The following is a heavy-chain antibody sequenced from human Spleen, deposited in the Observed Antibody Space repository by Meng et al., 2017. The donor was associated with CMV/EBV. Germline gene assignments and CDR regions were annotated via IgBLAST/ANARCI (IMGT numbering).Heavy chain of an antibody. J-gene: IGHJ4*02. CDR1: GFSVSINY. V-gene: IGHV3-21*01. Sequence: GESLKISCAASGFSVSINYISWVRQAPGKGLEWVSSISSSSSYIYYADSVKGRFTISRDNAKNSLYLQMNSLRAEDTAVYYYVRADPTKKSSSTSCLDYWGQGTLVTVSS. CDR3: VRADPTKKSSSTSCLDY. CDR2: ISSSSSYI. D-gene: IGHD2-2*01.